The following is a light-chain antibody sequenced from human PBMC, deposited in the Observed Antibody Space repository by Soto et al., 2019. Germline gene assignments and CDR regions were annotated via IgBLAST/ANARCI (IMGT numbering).Light chain of an antibody. CDR2: EIN. CDR3: NSYVGSNNYV. CDR1: IGDITDNKY. J-gene: IGLJ1*01. Sequence: QSALTQPASASGSPGQALTIACTGTIGDITDNKYVSWFQQHPGKAPKLLIYEINKRPSGVPHRFSGSKSGNTASLTVSGRQADDEADYYCNSYVGSNNYVFGTGTKVTAL. V-gene: IGLV2-8*01.